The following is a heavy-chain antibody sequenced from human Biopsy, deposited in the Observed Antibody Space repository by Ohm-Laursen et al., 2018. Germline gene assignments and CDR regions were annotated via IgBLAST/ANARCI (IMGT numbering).Heavy chain of an antibody. D-gene: IGHD2-15*01. CDR3: AREAIGYQLPCDD. CDR1: TGTFDSYG. CDR2: IIPILRTT. Sequence: SSVKVSCKTSTGTFDSYGVTWVRQAPGQGLEWMGRIIPILRTTTYAPKFQGRVTFTADKSSNTAYLELSSLTSEDTAMFYCAREAIGYQLPCDDWGQGTLVTVSS. J-gene: IGHJ4*02. V-gene: IGHV1-69*04.